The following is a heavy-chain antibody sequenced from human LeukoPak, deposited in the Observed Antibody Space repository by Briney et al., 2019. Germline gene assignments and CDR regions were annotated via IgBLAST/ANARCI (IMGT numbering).Heavy chain of an antibody. CDR3: AGVSGNYGSGSYLDY. CDR1: GGSFSGYY. V-gene: IGHV4-34*01. D-gene: IGHD3-10*01. CDR2: INHSGST. J-gene: IGHJ4*02. Sequence: SETLSLTCAVYGGSFSGYYWSWIRQPPGKGLEWIGEINHSGSTNYNPSLKSRVTISVDTSKSQFSPKLSSVTAADTAVYYCAGVSGNYGSGSYLDYWGQGTLVTVSS.